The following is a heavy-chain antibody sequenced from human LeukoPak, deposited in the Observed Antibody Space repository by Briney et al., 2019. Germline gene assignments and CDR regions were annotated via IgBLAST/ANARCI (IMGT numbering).Heavy chain of an antibody. CDR2: MFYTGSG. CDR3: ATNLPGYSYGYWVA. D-gene: IGHD5-18*01. V-gene: IGHV4-59*01. J-gene: IGHJ5*02. Sequence: SETLSLTCTVSGGSMSNYYWNWIRQPPGKGLEWIGYMFYTGSGKYNPSLKSRVAISVDTSKRQISLKLTSVTAADTAVYYCATNLPGYSYGYWVAWGQGTLVTVPS. CDR1: GGSMSNYY.